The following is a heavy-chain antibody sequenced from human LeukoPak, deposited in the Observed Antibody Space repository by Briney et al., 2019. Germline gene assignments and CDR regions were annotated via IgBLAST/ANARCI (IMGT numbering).Heavy chain of an antibody. CDR3: ARGLTMGHF. V-gene: IGHV3-30-3*01. CDR2: ISYDGTNE. J-gene: IGHJ4*02. D-gene: IGHD4/OR15-4a*01. Sequence: GGSLRLSCAASGFTFSTFAMHWVRQAPGKGLEWVALISYDGTNEYYADSVKGRFTISRDNAKNSLYLQMNSPRAEDTAVYYCARGLTMGHFGGQGTLVTVSS. CDR1: GFTFSTFA.